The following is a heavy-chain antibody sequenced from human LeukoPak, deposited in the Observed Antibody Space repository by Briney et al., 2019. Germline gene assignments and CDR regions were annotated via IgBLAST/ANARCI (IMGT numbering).Heavy chain of an antibody. Sequence: SVKVSCKASGGTFSSYAISWVRQAPGQGLEWMGGIIPIFGTANYAQKFQGRVTITADKSTSTAYMELSSLRSEDTAVYYCATSQYVWGSYRYLFDYWGQGTLVTVSS. CDR2: IIPIFGTA. CDR3: ATSQYVWGSYRYLFDY. D-gene: IGHD3-16*02. CDR1: GGTFSSYA. J-gene: IGHJ4*02. V-gene: IGHV1-69*06.